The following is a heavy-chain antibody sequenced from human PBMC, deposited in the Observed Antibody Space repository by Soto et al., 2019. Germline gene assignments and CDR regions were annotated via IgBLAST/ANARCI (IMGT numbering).Heavy chain of an antibody. CDR3: ARDGYSYGSPIDY. Sequence: PSETLSLTCTVSGDSISTFYWSWIRQPPGKGLEWIGYIYYTGSTNCNPSLKSRVTISVDTSKNQFSLKLSSVTAADTAVYYCARDGYSYGSPIDYWGQGTLVTVSS. V-gene: IGHV4-59*01. CDR2: IYYTGST. CDR1: GDSISTFY. J-gene: IGHJ4*02. D-gene: IGHD5-18*01.